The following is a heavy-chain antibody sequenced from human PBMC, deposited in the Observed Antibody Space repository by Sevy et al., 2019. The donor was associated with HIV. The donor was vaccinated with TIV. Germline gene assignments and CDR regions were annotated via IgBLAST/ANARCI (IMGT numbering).Heavy chain of an antibody. Sequence: ASVKVSCKASGYTFTSYVISWVRQAPGQGLEWMGWISAYNGNTNYAQKLQGRVTMTTDTSTSTAYMELRSLRSDDTDVYYCARDLGGYGGNSIDYWGQGTLVTVSS. CDR1: GYTFTSYV. V-gene: IGHV1-18*01. CDR2: ISAYNGNT. J-gene: IGHJ4*02. D-gene: IGHD2-21*02. CDR3: ARDLGGYGGNSIDY.